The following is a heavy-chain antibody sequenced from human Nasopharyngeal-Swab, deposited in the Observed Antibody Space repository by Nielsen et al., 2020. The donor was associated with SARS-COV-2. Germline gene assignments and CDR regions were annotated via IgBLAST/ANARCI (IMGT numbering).Heavy chain of an antibody. J-gene: IGHJ4*02. Sequence: ASVKVSCKTSGYTFIGYYIHWVRQAPGQGLAWMGRFNPNSGGTNYAQELQGRVTMTGDTSISTAYMELSRVRSDDTAMYYCTRDRGSGYFDSWGQGTLVIVSS. V-gene: IGHV1-2*06. CDR1: GYTFIGYY. CDR3: TRDRGSGYFDS. D-gene: IGHD3-3*01. CDR2: FNPNSGGT.